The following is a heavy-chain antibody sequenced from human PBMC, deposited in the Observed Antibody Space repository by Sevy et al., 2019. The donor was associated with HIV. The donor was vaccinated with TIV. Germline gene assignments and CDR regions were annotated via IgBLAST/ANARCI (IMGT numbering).Heavy chain of an antibody. CDR1: GYTFTGYY. D-gene: IGHD2-15*01. CDR3: ARERVYCSCGWCKPGGWFDP. V-gene: IGHV1-2*02. J-gene: IGHJ5*02. Sequence: ASVKVSCKASGYTFTGYYMHWVRQAPGQGLEWMGWINPNSSGTNYAQKFQGRVTMTSDTSISTAYMELSRLRSDDTAVYYCARERVYCSCGWCKPGGWFDPWGQGTLVTVSS. CDR2: INPNSSGT.